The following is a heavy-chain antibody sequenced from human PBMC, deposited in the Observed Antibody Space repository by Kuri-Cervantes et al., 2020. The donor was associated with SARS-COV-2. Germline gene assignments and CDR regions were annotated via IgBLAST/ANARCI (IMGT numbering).Heavy chain of an antibody. CDR1: GFNFSRTD. CDR2: ISHDGKNK. Sequence: GGSLRLSCAASGFNFSRTDMHWVRQAPGKGLEWVAVISHDGKNKKCIASGKGRFTISRDNSQNTLYLHMKSLRSEDMAMYYCAKDRVGVQDFWGQGTLVTVSS. CDR3: AKDRVGVQDF. D-gene: IGHD2-21*01. V-gene: IGHV3-30*18. J-gene: IGHJ4*02.